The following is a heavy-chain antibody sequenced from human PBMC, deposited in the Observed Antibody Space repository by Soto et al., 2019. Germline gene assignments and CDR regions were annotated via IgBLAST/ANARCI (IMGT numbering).Heavy chain of an antibody. V-gene: IGHV3-23*01. CDR1: GATFSSDA. CDR3: AKVQCIEGAYYYCHGMDL. D-gene: IGHD1-1*01. CDR2: ISGSGGST. Sequence: GGPLRLSCRTSGATFSSDAMSWVHAAPVEGRGWVSAISGSGGSTYYADSVKGRFTISRDNSKNTLYLQLNCLRDEDRAVYYWAKVQCIEGAYYYCHGMDLWGHGTPVTVSS. J-gene: IGHJ6*02.